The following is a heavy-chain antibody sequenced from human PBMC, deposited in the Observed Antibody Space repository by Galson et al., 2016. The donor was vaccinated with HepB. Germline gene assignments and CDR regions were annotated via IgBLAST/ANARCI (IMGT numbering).Heavy chain of an antibody. CDR1: GLTFSSYA. V-gene: IGHV3-23*01. CDR2: ISGNGGSK. D-gene: IGHD3-3*01. CDR3: AVARFLGWLPFDS. J-gene: IGHJ4*02. Sequence: SLRLSCAASGLTFSSYAMSWVRQTPGKGLEWVSAISGNGGSKYNADSVKGRFTISRDNSKNTLYLIMNSLRAEYTAVYYCAVARFLGWLPFDSWGQGTLVTVSS.